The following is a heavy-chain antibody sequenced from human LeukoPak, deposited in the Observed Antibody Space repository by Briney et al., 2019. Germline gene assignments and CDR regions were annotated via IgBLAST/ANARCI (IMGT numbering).Heavy chain of an antibody. CDR3: ARAYYDSSGYYLFDY. CDR2: TIPIFGTA. D-gene: IGHD3-22*01. Sequence: ASVKVSCKASGGTFSSYAISWVRQAPGQGLEWMGGTIPIFGTANYAQKFQGRVTITTDESTSTAYMEPSSLRSEDTAVYYCARAYYDSSGYYLFDYWGQGTLVTVSS. CDR1: GGTFSSYA. V-gene: IGHV1-69*05. J-gene: IGHJ4*02.